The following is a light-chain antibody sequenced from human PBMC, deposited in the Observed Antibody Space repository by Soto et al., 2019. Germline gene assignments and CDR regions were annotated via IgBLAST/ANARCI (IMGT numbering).Light chain of an antibody. V-gene: IGLV2-14*03. CDR3: NSYTASRTLV. J-gene: IGLJ2*01. CDR2: NVS. CDR1: SSDVGGYNY. Sequence: QSALTQPASVSGSPGQSITISCTGTSSDVGGYNYVSWYQHHPGKAPKLLIYNVSDRPSGVSNRFSGSKSGNTASLISSGRQAEDEADYYCNSYTASRTLVFGGGTKLTVL.